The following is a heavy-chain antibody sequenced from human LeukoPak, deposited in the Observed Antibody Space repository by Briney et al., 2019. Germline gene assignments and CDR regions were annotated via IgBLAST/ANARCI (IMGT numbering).Heavy chain of an antibody. Sequence: GGSLRLSCAASGFTFSKYDMSWVRQGPGKGPEWVSGINNSGGRTYYADSVKGRFTISRDNSKNTLYLQMNSLRAEDTAVYYCAKEGLEGRPFDYWGQGTLVTVSS. CDR3: AKEGLEGRPFDY. CDR1: GFTFSKYD. CDR2: INNSGGRT. J-gene: IGHJ4*02. V-gene: IGHV3-23*01.